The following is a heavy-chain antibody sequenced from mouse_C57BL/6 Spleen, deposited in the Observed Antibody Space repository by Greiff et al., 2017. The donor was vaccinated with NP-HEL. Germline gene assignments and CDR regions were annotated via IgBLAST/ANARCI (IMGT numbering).Heavy chain of an antibody. CDR3: AMHRRGDGRYYFDY. CDR2: IYPSDSET. V-gene: IGHV1-61*01. D-gene: IGHD2-3*01. CDR1: GYTFTSYW. J-gene: IGHJ2*01. Sequence: QVQLQQPGAELVRPGSSVKLSCKASGYTFTSYWMDWVKQRPGQGLEWIGNIYPSDSETHYNQKFKDKATLTVDKSSSTAYMQLSSLTSEDSAVYYGAMHRRGDGRYYFDYWGQGTTLTVSS.